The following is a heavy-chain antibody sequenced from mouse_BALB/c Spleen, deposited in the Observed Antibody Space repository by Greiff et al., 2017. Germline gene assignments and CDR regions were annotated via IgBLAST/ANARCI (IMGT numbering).Heavy chain of an antibody. Sequence: VQLKESGPELVKPGASVKMSCKASGYTFTSYVMHWVKQKPGQGLEWIGYINPYNDGTKYNEKFKGKATLTSDKSSSTAYMELSSLTSEDSAVYYCAQTARATEAMDYWGQGTSVTVSS. CDR3: AQTARATEAMDY. CDR2: INPYNDGT. V-gene: IGHV1-14*01. CDR1: GYTFTSYV. D-gene: IGHD3-2*01. J-gene: IGHJ4*01.